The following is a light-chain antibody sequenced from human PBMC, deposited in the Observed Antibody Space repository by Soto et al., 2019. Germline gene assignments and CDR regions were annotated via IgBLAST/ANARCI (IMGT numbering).Light chain of an antibody. Sequence: DIHMTQSPSSLSASVRDRVTITCQASQDINKYLNWYQQKPGKAPKLLIYDASNLETGVPSRFSGSGSGTDFTFTISSLQAEDLATYYCQQYDILHRTFGQGTKLEIK. CDR2: DAS. CDR3: QQYDILHRT. J-gene: IGKJ2*02. V-gene: IGKV1-33*01. CDR1: QDINKY.